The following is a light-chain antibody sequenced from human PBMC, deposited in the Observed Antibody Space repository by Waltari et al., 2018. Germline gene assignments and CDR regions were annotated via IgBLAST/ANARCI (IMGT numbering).Light chain of an antibody. CDR1: QSVLYSSNNQNS. CDR2: WAS. CDR3: QQYYSTPWT. Sequence: DIVMTQSPDSLAVSLGERATINCKSSQSVLYSSNNQNSLGWYQQKPGQPPKLLIYWASTRESGFPDRFSGSGSGTDFTLTISSLQAEDVAVYYCQQYYSTPWTFGQGTKVEIK. J-gene: IGKJ1*01. V-gene: IGKV4-1*01.